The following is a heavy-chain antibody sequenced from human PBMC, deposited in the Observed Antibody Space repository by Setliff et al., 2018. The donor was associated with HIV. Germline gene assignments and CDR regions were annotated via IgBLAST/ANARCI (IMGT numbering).Heavy chain of an antibody. V-gene: IGHV1-69*10. CDR1: GGTLSSYT. CDR3: TRHGAYYEFLTYYYPRYSFDF. J-gene: IGHJ4*02. CDR2: IIPIVGIG. D-gene: IGHD3-9*01. Sequence: GASVKVSCKASGGTLSSYTFNWVRQAPGQGLEWVGGIIPIVGIGKYAQSLQGRLTITAEESTSTVYMDLSSLRSEDTALYYCTRHGAYYEFLTYYYPRYSFDFWGQGTLVTVSS.